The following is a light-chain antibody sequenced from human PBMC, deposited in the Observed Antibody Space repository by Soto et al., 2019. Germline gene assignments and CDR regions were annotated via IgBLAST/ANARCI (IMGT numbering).Light chain of an antibody. CDR3: SSFTSSSTYV. Sequence: QSVLTQPASVSGSPGQSITISCTGTSSDVGAYKFVSWYQHHPGKAPKLIIYDVTTRPSGVSNRFSGSKSGDTASLTISGLQSEDEADYYCSSFTSSSTYVFGTGTKATVL. V-gene: IGLV2-14*03. CDR2: DVT. CDR1: SSDVGAYKF. J-gene: IGLJ1*01.